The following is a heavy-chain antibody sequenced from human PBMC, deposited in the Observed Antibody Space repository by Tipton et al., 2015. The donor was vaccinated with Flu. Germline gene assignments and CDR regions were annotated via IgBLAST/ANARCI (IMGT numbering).Heavy chain of an antibody. CDR3: ARGATVTPDAFDI. D-gene: IGHD4-17*01. CDR1: GFTVSSNY. J-gene: IGHJ3*02. Sequence: SLRLSCAASGFTVSSNYMSWVRQAPGKGLEWVSVIYSGGSTYYADSVKGRFTISRDNSKNTLYLQMNGLRAEDTAVYYCARGATVTPDAFDIWGQGTMVTVSS. V-gene: IGHV3-66*02. CDR2: IYSGGST.